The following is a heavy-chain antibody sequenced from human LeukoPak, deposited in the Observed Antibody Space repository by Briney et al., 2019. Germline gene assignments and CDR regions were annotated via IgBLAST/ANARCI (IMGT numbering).Heavy chain of an antibody. CDR1: GFTPSSYG. J-gene: IGHJ6*02. Sequence: GGSPRLSCAASGFTPSSYGMHWGREAPGNGLEGVAVIWYDGSNKYSADTVKGRVTTSRDNSKNTLYLQMNSLRAEDTAVYYCARVQLLVNYYYYYGMDVWGQGTTVTVSS. V-gene: IGHV3-33*01. CDR2: IWYDGSNK. D-gene: IGHD2-2*01. CDR3: ARVQLLVNYYYYYGMDV.